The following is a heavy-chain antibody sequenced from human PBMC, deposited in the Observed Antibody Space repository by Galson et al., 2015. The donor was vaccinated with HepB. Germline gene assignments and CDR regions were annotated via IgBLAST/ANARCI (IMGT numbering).Heavy chain of an antibody. CDR2: ISAYNGNT. V-gene: IGHV1-18*01. Sequence: SVKVSCKASGYTFTSHGISWVRQAPGQGLEWMGWISAYNGNTNYAQKLQGRVTMTTDTSTSTAYMELRSLRSDDTAVYYCARAKYSSGWYAAGWFDPWGQGTLVTVSS. CDR1: GYTFTSHG. J-gene: IGHJ5*02. CDR3: ARAKYSSGWYAAGWFDP. D-gene: IGHD6-19*01.